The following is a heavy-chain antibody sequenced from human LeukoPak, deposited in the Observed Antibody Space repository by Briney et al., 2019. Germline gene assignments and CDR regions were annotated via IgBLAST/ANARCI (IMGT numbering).Heavy chain of an antibody. CDR2: IWYDGSNK. CDR3: ARVHGSGSLGVDY. V-gene: IGHV3-33*01. J-gene: IGHJ4*02. CDR1: GFTFSSNG. Sequence: GRSLRLSCAASGFTFSSNGMHWVRQAPGKGLEWVAVIWYDGSNKYYADSVKGRFTISRDNSKNTLYLQMNSLRAEDTAVYYCARVHGSGSLGVDYWGQGTLVTVSS. D-gene: IGHD3-10*01.